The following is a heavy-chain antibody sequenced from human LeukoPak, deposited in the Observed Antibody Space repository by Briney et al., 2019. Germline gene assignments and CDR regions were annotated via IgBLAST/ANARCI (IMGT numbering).Heavy chain of an antibody. D-gene: IGHD6-13*01. Sequence: PGGSLRLSCTASGFTFNNYAMSWVRQAPGKGLEWVSSISTRSDDTYYTDSVRGRFTISRDNAENSLFLQMSSLRAEDTATYYCATDFSVAAAGTNDYWGQGTLVTVSS. CDR1: GFTFNNYA. J-gene: IGHJ4*02. CDR2: ISTRSDDT. CDR3: ATDFSVAAAGTNDY. V-gene: IGHV3-21*01.